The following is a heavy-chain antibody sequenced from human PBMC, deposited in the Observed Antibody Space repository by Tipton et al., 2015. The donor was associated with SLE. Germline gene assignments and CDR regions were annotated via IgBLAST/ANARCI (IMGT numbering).Heavy chain of an antibody. CDR3: ASIVLPELQWPYNWFDP. Sequence: TLYLTCSVSGASINSTNHYWGWICQPPGKGLEWIGSLSYSGSTYYNPSLRSRVTISVDTSKNHFSLKLSSVTAADTAVYYCASIVLPELQWPYNWFDPWGQGMLVTVSS. D-gene: IGHD6-19*01. CDR1: GASINSTNHY. V-gene: IGHV4-39*02. CDR2: LSYSGST. J-gene: IGHJ5*02.